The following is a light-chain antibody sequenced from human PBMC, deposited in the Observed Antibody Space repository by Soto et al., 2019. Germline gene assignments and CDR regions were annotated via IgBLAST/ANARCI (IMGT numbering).Light chain of an antibody. CDR3: SSYTGSSTYVV. J-gene: IGLJ2*01. V-gene: IGLV2-14*01. Sequence: QSVLTQPASVSGSPGQSITISCTGTSSDVGGYNYVSWYQQHPGKAPKLMIYDVSNRPSGVSNRFSGSKSGNTASLTISGLQAEDEADYYCSSYTGSSTYVVFGGGTKVTV. CDR1: SSDVGGYNY. CDR2: DVS.